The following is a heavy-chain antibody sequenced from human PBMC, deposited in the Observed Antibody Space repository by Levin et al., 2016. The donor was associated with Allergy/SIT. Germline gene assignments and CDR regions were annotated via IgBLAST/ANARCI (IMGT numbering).Heavy chain of an antibody. CDR3: ARDYYDSSGYYYAGGHDAFDI. J-gene: IGHJ3*02. D-gene: IGHD3-22*01. CDR1: GGSISSGSYY. Sequence: SETLSLTCTVSGGSISSGSYYWSWIRQPAGKGLEWIGRIYTSGSTNYNPSLKSRVTISVDTSKNQFSLKLSSVTAADTAVYYCARDYYDSSGYYYAGGHDAFDIWGQGTMVTVSS. V-gene: IGHV4-61*02. CDR2: IYTSGST.